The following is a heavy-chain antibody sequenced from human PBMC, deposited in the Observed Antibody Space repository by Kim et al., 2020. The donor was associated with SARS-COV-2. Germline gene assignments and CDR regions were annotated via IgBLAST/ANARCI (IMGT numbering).Heavy chain of an antibody. CDR1: GGSVSSGSYY. V-gene: IGHV4-61*01. CDR2: IYYSGST. J-gene: IGHJ6*02. D-gene: IGHD2-21*01. CDR3: ARYSIYHGMDV. Sequence: SETLSLTCTVSGGSVSSGSYYWSWIRQPPGKGLEWIGYIYYSGSTNYNPSLKSRVTISVDTSKNQFSLKLSSVTAADTAVYYCARYSIYHGMDVWGQGTTVTVSS.